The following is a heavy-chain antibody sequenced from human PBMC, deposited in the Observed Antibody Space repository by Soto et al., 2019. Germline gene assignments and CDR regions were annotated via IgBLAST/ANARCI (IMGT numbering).Heavy chain of an antibody. CDR2: IIPIFGTA. V-gene: IGHV1-69*06. CDR1: GGTFSSYA. J-gene: IGHJ4*02. CDR3: ARIPRRGSYRTYYFDY. D-gene: IGHD3-16*02. Sequence: VQLVQSGAEVKKPGSSVKVSCKASGGTFSSYAISWVRQAPGQGLEWMGGIIPIFGTANYAQKFQGRVTITADKSTSTAYMELSSLRSEDTAVYYCARIPRRGSYRTYYFDYWGQGTLVTVSS.